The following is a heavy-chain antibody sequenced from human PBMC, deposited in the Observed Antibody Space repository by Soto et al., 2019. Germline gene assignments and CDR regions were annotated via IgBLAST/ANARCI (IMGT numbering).Heavy chain of an antibody. V-gene: IGHV1-69*13. J-gene: IGHJ6*02. Sequence: SVKVSCKASGGTFSNYATSWVRQAPGQGLEWVGGIIPMFGTSNYAQNFQGRVSITADESTSTAYMELSSLRSEDTAVYYCARGVRTGFYGMDVWGQGTTVTVSS. CDR1: GGTFSNYA. CDR2: IIPMFGTS. CDR3: ARGVRTGFYGMDV. D-gene: IGHD3-10*01.